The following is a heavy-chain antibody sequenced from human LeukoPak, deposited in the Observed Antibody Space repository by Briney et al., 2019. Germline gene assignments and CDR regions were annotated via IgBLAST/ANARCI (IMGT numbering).Heavy chain of an antibody. CDR1: GYTFTSYG. V-gene: IGHV1-69*05. D-gene: IGHD3-22*01. Sequence: SVKVSCKASGYTFTSYGISWVRQAPGQGLEWMGRIIPIFGTTNYAQKFQGRVTIITDESTSTAYMELSSLRSEDTAVYYCARDTRKQRSSGYYLMDAFDIWGQGTMVTVSS. CDR2: IIPIFGTT. CDR3: ARDTRKQRSSGYYLMDAFDI. J-gene: IGHJ3*02.